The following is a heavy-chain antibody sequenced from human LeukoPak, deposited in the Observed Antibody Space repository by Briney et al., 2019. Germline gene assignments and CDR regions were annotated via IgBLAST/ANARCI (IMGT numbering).Heavy chain of an antibody. V-gene: IGHV3-30*02. J-gene: IGHJ4*02. CDR2: IRYDGSNK. CDR1: GFTFSSYG. Sequence: GGPLRLSCAAPGFTFSSYGMPWVRQAPGKGLKWVAFIRYDGSNKYYADSVKGRFTIPRDNSKNTLYLQMNGLRAEDTAVYYCAKDDGGFFDYWGQGTLVTVSS. D-gene: IGHD3-16*01. CDR3: AKDDGGFFDY.